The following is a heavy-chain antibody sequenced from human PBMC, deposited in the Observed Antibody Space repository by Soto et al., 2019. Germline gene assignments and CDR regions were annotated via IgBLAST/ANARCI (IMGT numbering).Heavy chain of an antibody. CDR3: ARDRAHYDYVWGSYRYPYGMDL. J-gene: IGHJ6*02. D-gene: IGHD3-16*02. V-gene: IGHV3-33*01. CDR1: GFTFSSYG. Sequence: QVQLVESGGGVVQPGRSLRLSCAASGFTFSSYGMHWVRQAPGKGLEWVAVIWDDGSNKYYADSVKGRFTISRDNSKNTLYLQMNSLRAEDTAVYYCARDRAHYDYVWGSYRYPYGMDLWGQGTTVTVSS. CDR2: IWDDGSNK.